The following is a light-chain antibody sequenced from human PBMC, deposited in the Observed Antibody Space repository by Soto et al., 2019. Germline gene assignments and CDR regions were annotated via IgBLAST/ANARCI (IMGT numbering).Light chain of an antibody. V-gene: IGLV2-14*02. Sequence: QSALTQPASVSGSPGQSITISCTGTSSDVGSYNLVSWYQQHPGKAPKLMIYEGSKRPSGVSNRFSGSKSGNTASLTISGLQAEDEADYYCCSYTSSSTLDVVFGGGTQLTVL. CDR2: EGS. CDR1: SSDVGSYNL. CDR3: CSYTSSSTLDVV. J-gene: IGLJ2*01.